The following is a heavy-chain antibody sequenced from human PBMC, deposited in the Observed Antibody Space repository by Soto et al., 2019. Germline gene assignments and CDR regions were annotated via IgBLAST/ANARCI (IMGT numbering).Heavy chain of an antibody. Sequence: SETLSLTCTVSGGSISSYYWSWIRQPPGKGLEWIGYIYYSGSTNYNPSLKSRVTISVDTSKNQFSLKLSSVTAADTAVYYCARARTAMVRGVIKSVFFAYWGQGTLVTVSS. CDR1: GGSISSYY. CDR2: IYYSGST. D-gene: IGHD3-10*01. V-gene: IGHV4-59*01. CDR3: ARARTAMVRGVIKSVFFAY. J-gene: IGHJ4*02.